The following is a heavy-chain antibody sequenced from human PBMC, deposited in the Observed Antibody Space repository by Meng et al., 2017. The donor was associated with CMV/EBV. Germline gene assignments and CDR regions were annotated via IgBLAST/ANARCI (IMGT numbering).Heavy chain of an antibody. CDR2: IYPGDSDT. CDR1: GYSFTSYW. CDR3: ARHASWILGGMDV. D-gene: IGHD5-12*01. Sequence: GGSLRLSCKGSGYSFTSYWIGCVRQMPGKCLEWMGIIYPGDSDTRYSPSFQGQVTISADKSISTAYLQWSSLKASDTAMYYCARHASWILGGMDVWGQGTTVTVSS. J-gene: IGHJ6*02. V-gene: IGHV5-51*01.